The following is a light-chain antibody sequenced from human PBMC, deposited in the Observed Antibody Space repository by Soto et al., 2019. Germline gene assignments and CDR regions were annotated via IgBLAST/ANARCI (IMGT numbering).Light chain of an antibody. Sequence: EIVLTQSPGTLSLSPGERATLSCRASQSVSSSYLAWSQQKPGQAPRLLIYGASSRATGIPDRFSGSGSGTDFTLTISRLEREDCAVYYCQQYGSSPYTFGQWTKLE. CDR1: QSVSSSY. CDR3: QQYGSSPYT. CDR2: GAS. J-gene: IGKJ2*01. V-gene: IGKV3-20*01.